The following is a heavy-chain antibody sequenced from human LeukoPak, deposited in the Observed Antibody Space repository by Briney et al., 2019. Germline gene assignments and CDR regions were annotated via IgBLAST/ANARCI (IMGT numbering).Heavy chain of an antibody. V-gene: IGHV3-15*01. D-gene: IGHD6-25*01. Sequence: PGGSLRLSCAASGFTFSNAWMTWVRQAPGKGLEWVGRIKSKRDGGTIDYAAPVKGRFTISRDDSKDTLYLQMNGLKIEDAAVYYCTTVGSAWNFDYWGQGTLVTVSS. CDR1: GFTFSNAW. J-gene: IGHJ4*02. CDR3: TTVGSAWNFDY. CDR2: IKSKRDGGTI.